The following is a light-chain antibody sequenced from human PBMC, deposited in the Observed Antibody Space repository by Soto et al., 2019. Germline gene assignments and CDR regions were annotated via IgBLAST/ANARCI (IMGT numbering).Light chain of an antibody. CDR3: QQSNTN. Sequence: DLKMTQSPSTLSASVGDRVIITCRASQSIGSWLAWYQHKPGKAPKLLIYDASKLESGVPSRFSGSGSGTEFTLTISSLQPDDFATYYCQQSNTNFGGGTKVDIK. V-gene: IGKV1-5*01. CDR1: QSIGSW. CDR2: DAS. J-gene: IGKJ4*01.